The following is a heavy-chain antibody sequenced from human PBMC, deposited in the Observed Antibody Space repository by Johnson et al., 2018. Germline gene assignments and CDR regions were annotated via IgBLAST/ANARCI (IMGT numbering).Heavy chain of an antibody. CDR3: ARAAYGRDAFDI. D-gene: IGHD4-17*01. J-gene: IGHJ3*02. V-gene: IGHV3-13*01. Sequence: VQLVESGGGLVQPGGSLRLSCAASGFTFSSYDMHWVRQATGKGLEWVSAIGTAGDTYYPGSVKGRFTISRENSKNSLYLQMNSLRAGDTAVYSCARAAYGRDAFDIWGQGTMVTVSS. CDR1: GFTFSSYD. CDR2: IGTAGDT.